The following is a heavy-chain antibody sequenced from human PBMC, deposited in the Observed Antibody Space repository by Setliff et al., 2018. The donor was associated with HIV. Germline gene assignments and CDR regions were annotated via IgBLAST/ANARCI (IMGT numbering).Heavy chain of an antibody. CDR1: GDSISSSSFY. CDR3: ARLRVVTIFGVAHQALGYMDV. V-gene: IGHV4-39*01. Sequence: PSETLSLTCTVSGDSISSSSFYWGWIRQPPGKGLECIGTIYYSGSTHYNPSLKSRVTISVDTSKNQFSLKLTSVTAADTAVYYCARLRVVTIFGVAHQALGYMDVWGKGTTVTVSS. CDR2: IYYSGST. J-gene: IGHJ6*03. D-gene: IGHD3-3*01.